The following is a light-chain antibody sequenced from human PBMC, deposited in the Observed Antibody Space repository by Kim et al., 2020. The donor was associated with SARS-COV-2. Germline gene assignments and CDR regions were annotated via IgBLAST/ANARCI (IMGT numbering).Light chain of an antibody. V-gene: IGKV3-20*01. CDR1: QSVSSSY. J-gene: IGKJ1*01. CDR3: QQYSKSPWT. Sequence: DIVLTQSPGTLSLSPGERATLSCRASQSVSSSYLAWYQQKPGQAPRLLIYDASSRATGIPDRFSGSGSGTDFTLTISRLEPEDFAVYYCQQYSKSPWTFGQGTKVDIK. CDR2: DAS.